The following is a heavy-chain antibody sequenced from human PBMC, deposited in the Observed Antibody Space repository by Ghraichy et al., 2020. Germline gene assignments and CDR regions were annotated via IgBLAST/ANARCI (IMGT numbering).Heavy chain of an antibody. CDR2: IFYSGTT. CDR1: GGSITGNPYY. CDR3: AKSDGGNRSYYYGMDV. J-gene: IGHJ6*02. D-gene: IGHD4-23*01. Sequence: SETLSLTCTVSGGSITGNPYYWGWIRQPPGKGLEWIGTIFYSGTTYFNPSLKSRLTISIDTSKTQFSLKLSSVTAADSAVYYCAKSDGGNRSYYYGMDVWGQGTTVIVAS. V-gene: IGHV4-39*01.